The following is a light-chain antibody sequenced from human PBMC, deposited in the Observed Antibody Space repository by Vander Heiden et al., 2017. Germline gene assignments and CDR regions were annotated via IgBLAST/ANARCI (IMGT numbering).Light chain of an antibody. J-gene: IGLJ1*01. CDR3: ATWDDSLNGYV. V-gene: IGLV1-44*01. CDR1: SSNIGSNP. Sequence: QSVLTQPPSASGTPGKRVTISCSGSSSNIGSNPVQWYQQLPGTAPRLLIFSDNQRPSGVPDRFSGSKSGTSASLAISGLQSEDEADYYCATWDDSLNGYVFGPGTKVTVL. CDR2: SDN.